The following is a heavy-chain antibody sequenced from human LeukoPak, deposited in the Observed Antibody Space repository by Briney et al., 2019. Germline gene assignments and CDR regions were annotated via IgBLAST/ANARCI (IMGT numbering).Heavy chain of an antibody. CDR2: ISSSSSTI. D-gene: IGHD3-10*01. J-gene: IGHJ6*02. CDR1: GFTFSSYS. CDR3: ARDHRVRGVIEYYYYGMDV. V-gene: IGHV3-48*02. Sequence: GGSLRLSCAASGFTFSSYSMNRVRQAPGKGLEWVSYISSSSSTIYYADSVKGRFTISRDNAKNSLYLQMNSLRDEDTAVYYCARDHRVRGVIEYYYYGMDVWGQGTTVTVSS.